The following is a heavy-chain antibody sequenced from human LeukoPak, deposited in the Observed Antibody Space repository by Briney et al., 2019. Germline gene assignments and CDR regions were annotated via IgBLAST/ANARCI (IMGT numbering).Heavy chain of an antibody. CDR3: AKGLGRYRNNFFDY. J-gene: IGHJ4*02. CDR2: ISGSGGGT. D-gene: IGHD1-26*01. V-gene: IGHV3-23*01. Sequence: GGSLRLSCAASGFTFSSIAMSWVRQAPDKGLEWVSTISGSGGGTYYADSVKGRFTISRDDSKNTLYLQMNSLRADDTAVYYCAKGLGRYRNNFFDYWGQGTLVTVSS. CDR1: GFTFSSIA.